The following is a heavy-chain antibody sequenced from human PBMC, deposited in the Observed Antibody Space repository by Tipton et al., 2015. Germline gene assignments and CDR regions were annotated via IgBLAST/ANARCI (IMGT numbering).Heavy chain of an antibody. CDR3: ARARGRHGGLVDS. V-gene: IGHV4-38-2*01. J-gene: IGHJ4*02. Sequence: TLSLTCDVSGYSISSGYYWGWIRQPPGKGLEWIGSIFHRGDTNYNPSLKSRVSISVDTSKTQFSLKMSSVTASATAVYYCARARGRHGGLVDSWGQGILVTVSS. D-gene: IGHD4-23*01. CDR2: IFHRGDT. CDR1: GYSISSGYY.